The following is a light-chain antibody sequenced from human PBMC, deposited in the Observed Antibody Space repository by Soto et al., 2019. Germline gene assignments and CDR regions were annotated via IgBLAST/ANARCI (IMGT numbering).Light chain of an antibody. CDR3: QQRSKWPLT. CDR2: DES. CDR1: QSVSSY. V-gene: IGKV3-11*01. Sequence: EVVLPQSPATLSLSPVETATLSCRASQSVSSYLAWYTQKPGQAPRLLIYDESNRATGIPARFSGSGSGTDFTLTISSLEPEECAVDYGQQRSKWPLTCGQGTRLEIK. J-gene: IGKJ5*01.